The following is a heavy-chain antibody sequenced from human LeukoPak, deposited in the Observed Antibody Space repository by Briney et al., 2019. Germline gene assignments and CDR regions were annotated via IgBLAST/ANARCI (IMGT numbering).Heavy chain of an antibody. J-gene: IGHJ6*02. CDR2: MNPNSGNT. D-gene: IGHD2-15*01. CDR3: ARDVSAGYGMDV. V-gene: IGHV1-8*01. CDR1: GYTFTSYD. Sequence: ASVKVSCKASGYTFTSYDINWVRQAPGQGLEWMGWMNPNSGNTGYTQKFQGRVTMTRNTSMSTAYMELSSLRSEDTAVYYCARDVSAGYGMDVWGQGTTVTVSS.